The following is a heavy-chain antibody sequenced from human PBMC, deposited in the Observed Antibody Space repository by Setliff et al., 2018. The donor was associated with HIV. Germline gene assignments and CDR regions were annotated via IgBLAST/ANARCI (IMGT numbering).Heavy chain of an antibody. CDR3: ARGTRVGANDAFDI. Sequence: ASVKVSCKASGYTFTGYYMHWVRRAPGQGLEWMGRINPNSGGTNYARKFQGRVTMTRDTSITTAYMELSRLRSDDTAVYYCARGTRVGANDAFDIWGQGTMVTVSS. V-gene: IGHV1-2*06. CDR2: INPNSGGT. D-gene: IGHD1-26*01. J-gene: IGHJ3*02. CDR1: GYTFTGYY.